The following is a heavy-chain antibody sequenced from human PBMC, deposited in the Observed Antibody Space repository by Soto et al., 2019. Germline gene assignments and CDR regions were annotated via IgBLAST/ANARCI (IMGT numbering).Heavy chain of an antibody. Sequence: SENLSLTCTVSGGSISSSSYYWGWIRQPPGKGLEWIGSIYYSGSTYYNPSLKSRVTISVDTSKNQFSLKLSSVTAADTAVYYCARHVIVATIMDAFDIWGQGTMVTVSS. CDR1: GGSISSSSYY. CDR2: IYYSGST. CDR3: ARHVIVATIMDAFDI. V-gene: IGHV4-39*01. J-gene: IGHJ3*02. D-gene: IGHD5-12*01.